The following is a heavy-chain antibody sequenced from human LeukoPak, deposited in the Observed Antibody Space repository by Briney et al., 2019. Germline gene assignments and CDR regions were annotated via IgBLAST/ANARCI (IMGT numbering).Heavy chain of an antibody. J-gene: IGHJ4*02. CDR2: IYSSGNT. Sequence: SETLSLTCAVSGASISSSNYYWGWVRQSPGTGLEWIGNIYSSGNTYYNASLKSRVTMYIDTSKNQFSLKLSSVTAADTAMYDCAKSNGYGLIDYWGQGTLVTVSS. CDR3: AKSNGYGLIDY. D-gene: IGHD5-12*01. V-gene: IGHV4-39*01. CDR1: GASISSSNYY.